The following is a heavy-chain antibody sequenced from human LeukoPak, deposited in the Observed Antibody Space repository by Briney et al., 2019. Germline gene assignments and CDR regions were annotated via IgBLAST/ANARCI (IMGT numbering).Heavy chain of an antibody. CDR3: AKGAIFGVIIPFDP. CDR2: ITDSGGAT. D-gene: IGHD3-3*01. Sequence: GGSLRLSCAASGFTFSSYAMIWVRQAPGKGLEWVSSITDSGGATYYADSVKGRFSISRDNSKNTVYLQMTSPRAEDTAVYYCAKGAIFGVIIPFDPWGQGTLVTVSS. CDR1: GFTFSSYA. V-gene: IGHV3-23*01. J-gene: IGHJ5*02.